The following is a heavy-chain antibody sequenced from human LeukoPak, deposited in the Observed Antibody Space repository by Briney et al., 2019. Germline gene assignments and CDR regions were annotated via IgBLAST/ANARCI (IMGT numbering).Heavy chain of an antibody. V-gene: IGHV3-23*01. J-gene: IGHJ3*01. CDR1: GFTFSGSA. CDR2: ISSTGGNS. Sequence: GGSLRLSCAASGFTFSGSAMSWVRQAQGKGLDWVSLISSTGGNSYYADSVKGRFTISRDNSKDPLYLQMDSLRAEDTAIYYCARDIQLSTWGLGTKVTVSS. CDR3: ARDIQLST. D-gene: IGHD5-24*01.